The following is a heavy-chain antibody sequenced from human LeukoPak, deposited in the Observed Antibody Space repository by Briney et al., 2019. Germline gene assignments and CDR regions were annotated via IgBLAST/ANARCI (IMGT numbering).Heavy chain of an antibody. CDR1: GGSISSGDYY. CDR3: ARVRSDGSGTI. V-gene: IGHV4-30-4*08. J-gene: IGHJ3*02. CDR2: IHYSGRT. D-gene: IGHD3-10*01. Sequence: PSQTLSLTCTVSGGSISSGDYYWSWIRQPPGKGLEWIGYIHYSGRTYYNPSLKSRFPISVDTSKNQFSLKLSSVTAADTAVYFCARVRSDGSGTIWGQGTMVTVS.